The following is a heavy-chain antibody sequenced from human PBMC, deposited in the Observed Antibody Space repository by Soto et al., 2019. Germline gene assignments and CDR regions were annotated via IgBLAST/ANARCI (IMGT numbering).Heavy chain of an antibody. CDR3: ARVVVHYYYGMDV. CDR1: GFTFSSYA. Sequence: HPGGSLRLSCAASGFTFSSYAMHWVRQAPGKGLEWVAVISYDGSNKYYADSVKGRFTISRDNSKNTLYLQMNSLRAEDTAVYYCARVVVHYYYGMDVWGQGTTVTVSS. J-gene: IGHJ6*02. V-gene: IGHV3-30-3*01. CDR2: ISYDGSNK. D-gene: IGHD2-2*01.